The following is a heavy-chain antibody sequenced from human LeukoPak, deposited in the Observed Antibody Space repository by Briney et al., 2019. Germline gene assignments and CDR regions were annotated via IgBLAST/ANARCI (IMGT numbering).Heavy chain of an antibody. D-gene: IGHD4-17*01. V-gene: IGHV3-73*01. CDR3: TTILYGGYGTFDI. CDR1: EFTFSASA. CDR2: IRSKANSYAT. Sequence: PGGSLRLSCAASEFTFSASAMHWVRQASGKGLEWVGRIRSKANSYATAYAASVKGRFTISRDDSENTAYLQVNSLKTEDTAVYYCTTILYGGYGTFDIWGQGTMVTVSS. J-gene: IGHJ3*02.